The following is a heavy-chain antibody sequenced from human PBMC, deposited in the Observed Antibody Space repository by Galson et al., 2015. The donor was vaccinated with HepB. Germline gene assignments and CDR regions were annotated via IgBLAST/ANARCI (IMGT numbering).Heavy chain of an antibody. Sequence: SVKVSCKASGFTFTSSAMQWVRQARGQHLEWIGWIVVGSGNTNYAQKFQERATITRDMSTSTAYMELSSLRSEDTAVYYCAADRVFEGNWNYDYWGQGTLVTVSS. CDR2: IVVGSGNT. V-gene: IGHV1-58*02. CDR3: AADRVFEGNWNYDY. CDR1: GFTFTSSA. D-gene: IGHD1-7*01. J-gene: IGHJ4*02.